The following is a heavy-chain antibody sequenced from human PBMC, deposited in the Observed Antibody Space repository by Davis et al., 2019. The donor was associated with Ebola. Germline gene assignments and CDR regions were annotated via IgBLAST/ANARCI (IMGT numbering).Heavy chain of an antibody. CDR3: ARKSYYYDSSGYYYPYFDY. CDR2: IYYSGST. Sequence: PGGSLRLSCTVSGGSISSHYWSWIRQPPGKGLEWIGYIYYSGSTNYNPSLKSRVTISVDTSKNQFSLKLSSVTAADTAVYYCARKSYYYDSSGYYYPYFDYWGQGTLVTVSS. V-gene: IGHV4-59*11. CDR1: GGSISSHY. D-gene: IGHD3-22*01. J-gene: IGHJ4*02.